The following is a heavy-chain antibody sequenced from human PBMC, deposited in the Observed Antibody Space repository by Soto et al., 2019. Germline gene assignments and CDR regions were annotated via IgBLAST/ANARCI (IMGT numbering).Heavy chain of an antibody. CDR1: GFAFSSYA. CDR3: PKARGFIDPFDS. Sequence: EVQLLESGGGLVQPGGSLRLSCAASGFAFSSYAMSWVRQAPGKGLEWVSSISGSTSGTYYADAVKGRFTISRDNSKNTLRLQMNSLSAVDTAVYYCPKARGFIDPFDSRGQGALVTVSS. D-gene: IGHD3-16*02. CDR2: ISGSTSGT. J-gene: IGHJ4*02. V-gene: IGHV3-23*01.